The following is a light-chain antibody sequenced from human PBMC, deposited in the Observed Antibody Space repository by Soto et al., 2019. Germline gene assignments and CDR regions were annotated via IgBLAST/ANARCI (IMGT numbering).Light chain of an antibody. V-gene: IGKV3-20*01. CDR1: QSVDRDY. Sequence: EIVLTQSPGTLSLSPGARATLSCRASQSVDRDYLAWYQQKPGQDPRLLIYGASSRATGITDRFSGSGSGTDFTLTISRLEPEDFALYYCQQYGSSRTFGQGTKVEIK. J-gene: IGKJ1*01. CDR3: QQYGSSRT. CDR2: GAS.